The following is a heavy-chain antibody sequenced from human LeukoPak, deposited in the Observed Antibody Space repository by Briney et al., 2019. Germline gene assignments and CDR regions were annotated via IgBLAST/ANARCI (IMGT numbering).Heavy chain of an antibody. Sequence: QPGGSLRLSCAASEFTFTSYAMSWVRQAPGKGLEWVSAISASGLTTYYGDSVRGRFTISRDNSKNTLFLQMNSLRAEDTAVYYCAKDRDIVLEVAEYWGQGSLVTVSS. CDR3: AKDRDIVLEVAEY. CDR2: ISASGLTT. J-gene: IGHJ4*02. D-gene: IGHD2-15*01. CDR1: EFTFTSYA. V-gene: IGHV3-23*01.